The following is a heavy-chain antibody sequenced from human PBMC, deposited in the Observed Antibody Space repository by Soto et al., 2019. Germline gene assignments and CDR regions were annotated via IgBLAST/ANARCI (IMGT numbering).Heavy chain of an antibody. D-gene: IGHD6-13*01. V-gene: IGHV4-4*02. CDR1: GGSISSTNW. CDR2: IYQSGTT. J-gene: IGHJ6*02. Sequence: QVHLQESGPGLVKPSGTLSLTCAVSGGSISSTNWWTWVRQPPGKGLEWIGEIYQSGTTNYNTSLKSRVTMSLDKSKNQFSLRLHSMTAADAAVYFCARKKIAAGGYYNGMDVWGQGTTVTVSS. CDR3: ARKKIAAGGYYNGMDV.